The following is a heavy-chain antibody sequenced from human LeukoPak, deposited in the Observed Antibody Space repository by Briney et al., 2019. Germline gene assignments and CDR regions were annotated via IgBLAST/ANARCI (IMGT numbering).Heavy chain of an antibody. CDR3: AREVGAPYFDY. CDR2: IYYSGST. CDR1: GGSISSYY. D-gene: IGHD1-26*01. V-gene: IGHV4-59*01. J-gene: IGHJ4*02. Sequence: SETLSLTCTVSGGSISSYYWSWIRQPPGKGLEWIGYIYYSGSTNYNPSLKSRVTISVDTSKNQFSLKLSSVTAADTAVYYCAREVGAPYFDYWGQGTLVTVSS.